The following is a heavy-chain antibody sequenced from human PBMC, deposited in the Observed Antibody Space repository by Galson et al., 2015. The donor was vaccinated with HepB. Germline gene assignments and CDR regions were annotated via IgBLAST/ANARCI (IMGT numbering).Heavy chain of an antibody. V-gene: IGHV3-48*03. Sequence: SLRLSCAASGFTFSSYEMNWVRQAPGKGLEWVSYISSSGSTIYYADSVKGRFTISRDNAKNSLYLQMNSLRAEDTAVYYCAKRGPSGDWLLYGYYYYGMDVWGQGTTVTVSS. CDR1: GFTFSSYE. J-gene: IGHJ6*02. D-gene: IGHD3/OR15-3a*01. CDR3: AKRGPSGDWLLYGYYYYGMDV. CDR2: ISSSGSTI.